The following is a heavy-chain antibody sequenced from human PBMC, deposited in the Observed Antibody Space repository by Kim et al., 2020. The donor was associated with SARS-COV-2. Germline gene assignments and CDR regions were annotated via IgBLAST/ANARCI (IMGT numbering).Heavy chain of an antibody. V-gene: IGHV4-39*01. Sequence: SETLSLTCTVSGGSISSSSYYWGWIRQPPGKGLEWIGSIYYSGSTYYNPSLKSRVTISVDTSKNQFSLKLSSVTAADPAVYYCARMWNSGSLVAFDIWGQGTMVTVSS. CDR2: IYYSGST. D-gene: IGHD1-1*01. CDR3: ARMWNSGSLVAFDI. CDR1: GGSISSSSYY. J-gene: IGHJ3*02.